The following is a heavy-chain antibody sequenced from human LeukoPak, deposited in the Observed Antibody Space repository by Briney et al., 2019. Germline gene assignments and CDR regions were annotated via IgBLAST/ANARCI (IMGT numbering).Heavy chain of an antibody. CDR3: ARDGFYCSSTSCYFHDAFDI. J-gene: IGHJ3*02. CDR2: IYTSGST. CDR1: GYSISSGYY. V-gene: IGHV4-61*02. Sequence: SETLSLTCTVSGYSISSGYYWGWIRQPAGKGLEWIGRIYTSGSTNYNPSLKSRVTISVDTSKNQFSLKLSSVTAADTAVYYCARDGFYCSSTSCYFHDAFDIWGQGTMVTVSS. D-gene: IGHD2-2*01.